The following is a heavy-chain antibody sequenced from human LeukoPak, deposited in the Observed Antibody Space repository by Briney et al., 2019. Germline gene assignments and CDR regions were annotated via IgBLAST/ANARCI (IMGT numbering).Heavy chain of an antibody. CDR1: GGSISSYY. J-gene: IGHJ6*03. CDR2: IYYSGST. D-gene: IGHD4-23*01. Sequence: PSETLSLTCTVSGGSISSYYWSWIRQPPGKGLEWIGYIYYSGSTNYNPSLKSRVTISVDTSKNQFSLKLSSVTAADTAVYYCARVPDYGGNRPFYDYYYYMDVWGKGTTVTVSS. V-gene: IGHV4-59*01. CDR3: ARVPDYGGNRPFYDYYYYMDV.